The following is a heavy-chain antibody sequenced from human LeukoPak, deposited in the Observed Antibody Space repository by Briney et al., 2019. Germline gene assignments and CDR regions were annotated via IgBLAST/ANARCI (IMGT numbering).Heavy chain of an antibody. CDR3: ARDEHYSSSWYRAGEDAFDI. Sequence: GGSLRLSCAASGFTFSSYWMSWVRQAPGKGLEWVSYISSSGSTIYYADSVKGRFTISRDNAKNSLYLQMNCLRAEDTAVYYCARDEHYSSSWYRAGEDAFDIWGQGTMVTVSS. D-gene: IGHD6-13*01. J-gene: IGHJ3*02. CDR2: ISSSGSTI. CDR1: GFTFSSYW. V-gene: IGHV3-48*04.